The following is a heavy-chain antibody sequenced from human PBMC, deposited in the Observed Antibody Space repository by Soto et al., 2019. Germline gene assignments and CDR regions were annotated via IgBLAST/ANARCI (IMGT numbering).Heavy chain of an antibody. Sequence: SETLSLTCTVSGGSISSGGYYWSWIRQHPGKGLEWIGYIYYSGSTYYNPSLKSRVTISVDTSKNQFSLKLSSVTAADTAVYYCARVRTHAFDIWGQGTMVTVSS. J-gene: IGHJ3*02. V-gene: IGHV4-31*03. CDR3: ARVRTHAFDI. CDR2: IYYSGST. CDR1: GGSISSGGYY.